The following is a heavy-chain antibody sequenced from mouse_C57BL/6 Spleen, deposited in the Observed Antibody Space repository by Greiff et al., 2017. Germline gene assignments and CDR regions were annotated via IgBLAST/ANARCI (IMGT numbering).Heavy chain of an antibody. CDR3: THYGGEFDY. J-gene: IGHJ2*01. CDR1: GFNIKDDY. Sequence: EVQLQQSGAELVRPGASVKLSCTASGFNIKDDYMHWVKQRPEQGLEWIGWIDPENGDTEYASKFQGKATITADTSSNTAYLQLSSLTSEDTAVYYCTHYGGEFDYWGQGTTLTVSS. D-gene: IGHD1-1*01. V-gene: IGHV14-4*01. CDR2: IDPENGDT.